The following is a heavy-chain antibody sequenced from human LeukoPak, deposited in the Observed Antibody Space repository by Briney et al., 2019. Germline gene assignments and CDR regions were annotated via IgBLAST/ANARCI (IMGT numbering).Heavy chain of an antibody. V-gene: IGHV4-61*02. CDR3: ARVPIYSYGYYYYYYMDV. CDR1: GGSISSGRYY. J-gene: IGHJ6*03. Sequence: SQTLSLTCTVSGGSISSGRYYWSWIRQPAGKGLEWIGRIYTSGSTNYNPSLKSRVTISVDTSKNQFSLKLSSVTAADTAVYYCARVPIYSYGYYYYYYMDVWGKGTTVTVSS. CDR2: IYTSGST. D-gene: IGHD5-18*01.